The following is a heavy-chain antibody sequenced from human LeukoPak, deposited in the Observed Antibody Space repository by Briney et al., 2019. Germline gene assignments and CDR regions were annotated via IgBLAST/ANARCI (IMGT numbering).Heavy chain of an antibody. CDR1: GFTFSSYG. D-gene: IGHD6-13*01. J-gene: IGHJ4*02. Sequence: GGSLRLSCAASGFTFSSYGMHWVRQAPGKGLEWVAVISYDGSNKYYADSVKGRFTISRDNSKNTLYLQMNSLRAEDTAVYYCAKDQAVANYYFDFWGQGTLVTVSS. CDR2: ISYDGSNK. V-gene: IGHV3-30*18. CDR3: AKDQAVANYYFDF.